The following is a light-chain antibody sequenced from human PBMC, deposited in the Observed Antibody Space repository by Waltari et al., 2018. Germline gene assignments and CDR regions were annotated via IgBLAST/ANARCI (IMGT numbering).Light chain of an antibody. Sequence: EIVLTQFPGTLSLSPGERVALSCRASQSVSSSFVAWYQHKPGQAPRLLIHGTSSRATGIPDRFSGSGSGTDYTLTIDRLEPEDFAVYYCQQYARSPYTFGQGTKLDIK. J-gene: IGKJ2*01. V-gene: IGKV3-20*01. CDR1: QSVSSSF. CDR3: QQYARSPYT. CDR2: GTS.